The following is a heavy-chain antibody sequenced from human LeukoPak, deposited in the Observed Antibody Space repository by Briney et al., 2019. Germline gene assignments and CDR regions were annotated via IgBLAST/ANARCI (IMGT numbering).Heavy chain of an antibody. CDR1: GFTFDDYA. CDR3: AKYSSSWYYFDY. D-gene: IGHD6-13*01. CDR2: ISGDGGST. J-gene: IGHJ4*02. V-gene: IGHV3-43*02. Sequence: GGSLRLSCAASGFTFDDYAMHWVRQAPGKGLEWVSLISGDGGSTYYADSVKGRFTIFRDNSKNSLYLQMNSLRTEDTALYYCAKYSSSWYYFDYWGQGTLVTVSS.